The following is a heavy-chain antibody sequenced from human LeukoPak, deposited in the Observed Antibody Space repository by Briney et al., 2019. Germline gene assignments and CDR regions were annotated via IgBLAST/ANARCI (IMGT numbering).Heavy chain of an antibody. V-gene: IGHV3-23*01. D-gene: IGHD1-26*01. CDR2: ISGSGGST. J-gene: IGHJ4*02. CDR3: ARSLSGSYLRRFDY. Sequence: QTGGSLRLSCAASGFTFSSYARSWVRQAPGKGLEWVSAISGSGGSTYYADSVKGRFTISRDNAKNSLYLQMNSLRAEDTAVYYCARSLSGSYLRRFDYWGQGTLVTVSS. CDR1: GFTFSSYA.